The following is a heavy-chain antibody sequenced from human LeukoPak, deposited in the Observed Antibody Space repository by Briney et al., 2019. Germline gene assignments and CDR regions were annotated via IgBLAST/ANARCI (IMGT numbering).Heavy chain of an antibody. Sequence: GESLKISCKGSGYSFINSWIAGVRQMHGKGLEWMGIIHPGDSAARHSPSFHGQVTLSVDKSLPTAYLQWSSLRASDTAIYYCARASTDNAGWHRGSFDYWGQGTLVTVSS. V-gene: IGHV5-51*01. D-gene: IGHD6-19*01. J-gene: IGHJ4*02. CDR1: GYSFINSW. CDR2: IHPGDSAA. CDR3: ARASTDNAGWHRGSFDY.